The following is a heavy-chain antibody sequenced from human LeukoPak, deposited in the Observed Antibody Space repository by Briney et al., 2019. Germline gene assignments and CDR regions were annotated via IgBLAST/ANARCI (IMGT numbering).Heavy chain of an antibody. CDR1: GVSISYYY. CDR3: ANRRGDWYFDL. V-gene: IGHV4-59*01. J-gene: IGHJ2*01. D-gene: IGHD3-10*01. CDR2: IYYSGST. Sequence: PSETLSLTCTVSGVSISYYYWGWIRQPPGKGLEWIGHIYYSGSTNHNPSLKSRVTISLDTSKNQFSLMLSSVTAADTAVYYCANRRGDWYFDLWGRGTLVTVSS.